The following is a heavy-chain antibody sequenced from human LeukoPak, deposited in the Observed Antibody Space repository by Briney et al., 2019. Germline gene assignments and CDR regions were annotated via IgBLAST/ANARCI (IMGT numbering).Heavy chain of an antibody. Sequence: PSEALSLTCAVYGGSFSGYYWSWIRQPPGKGLEWIGEINHSGSTNYNPSLKSRVTISVDTSKNQFSLKLSSVTAADTAVYYRARTSGVDYCSSTSCYYDYWGQGTLVTVSS. V-gene: IGHV4-34*01. CDR3: ARTSGVDYCSSTSCYYDY. D-gene: IGHD2-2*01. CDR2: INHSGST. CDR1: GGSFSGYY. J-gene: IGHJ4*02.